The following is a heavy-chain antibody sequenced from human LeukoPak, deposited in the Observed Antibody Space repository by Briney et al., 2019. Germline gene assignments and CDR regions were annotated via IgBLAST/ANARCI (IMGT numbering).Heavy chain of an antibody. CDR2: IDQYGTYA. CDR3: ATDDYRGLGY. CDR1: GITFSDYW. Sequence: GGSLRLSCTTSGITFSDYWMHWVRQVPGQGLVWVSHIDQYGTYATYADSVRGRFAISGDNAKNTVYLQLNSLRAEDTAVYYCATDDYRGLGYWGRGTLVTVSS. V-gene: IGHV3-74*01. D-gene: IGHD4-11*01. J-gene: IGHJ4*02.